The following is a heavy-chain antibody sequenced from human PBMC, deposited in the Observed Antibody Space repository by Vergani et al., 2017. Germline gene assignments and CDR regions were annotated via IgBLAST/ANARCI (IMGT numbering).Heavy chain of an antibody. Sequence: EVQLVESGGGLVQPGGSLRLSCAASGFTFSSYSMNWVRQAPGKGLEWDSYISSSSSTIYYADSVKRRFTISRDNAKNSLYLQMNSLRDEDTAVYYCAGGPPVLRYFDWLPPPWGWGQGTLVTVSS. D-gene: IGHD3-9*01. V-gene: IGHV3-48*02. CDR3: AGGPPVLRYFDWLPPPWG. CDR1: GFTFSSYS. CDR2: ISSSSSTI. J-gene: IGHJ4*02.